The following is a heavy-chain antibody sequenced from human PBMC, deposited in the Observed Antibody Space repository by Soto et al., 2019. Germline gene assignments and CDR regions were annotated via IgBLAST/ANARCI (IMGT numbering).Heavy chain of an antibody. CDR1: GGTFSSYT. Sequence: GASVKVSCKASGGTFSSYTISWVRHAPGQGLEWMGRIIPILGIANYAQTFQGRVTITADKSTSTAYMDLSSLRSEDTALYYCGRDVDADFRTDFAYWGRGTLVTVSS. CDR3: GRDVDADFRTDFAY. J-gene: IGHJ4*02. V-gene: IGHV1-69*04. D-gene: IGHD4-17*01. CDR2: IIPILGIA.